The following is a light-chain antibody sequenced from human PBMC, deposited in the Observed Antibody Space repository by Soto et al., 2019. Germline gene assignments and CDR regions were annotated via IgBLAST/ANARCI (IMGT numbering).Light chain of an antibody. CDR1: QSLLHSNGYNY. J-gene: IGKJ3*01. CDR2: LGS. V-gene: IGKV2-28*01. CDR3: MQTLQTPPFT. Sequence: DIVMTQSPLSLPVTPGEPASIACRSSQSLLHSNGYNYLDWYLQKPGQSPQLLIYLGSNRASGVPGRISGSGSGTDFTLKISRVEAEDAGVYYCMQTLQTPPFTFGPGTRVDIK.